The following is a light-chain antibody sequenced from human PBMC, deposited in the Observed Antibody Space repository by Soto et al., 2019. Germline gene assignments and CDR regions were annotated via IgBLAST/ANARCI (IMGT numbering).Light chain of an antibody. CDR1: SSDVGIYNL. CDR3: CSYAGGSTYV. V-gene: IGLV2-23*01. CDR2: EGS. Sequence: QSALTQPASVSGSPGQSITISCTGTSSDVGIYNLVSWYQQHPGKAPKLMIYEGSKRPSGVSNRFSGSKSGNTASLTISGLQAEDEADYYCCSYAGGSTYVFGTGTKLPS. J-gene: IGLJ1*01.